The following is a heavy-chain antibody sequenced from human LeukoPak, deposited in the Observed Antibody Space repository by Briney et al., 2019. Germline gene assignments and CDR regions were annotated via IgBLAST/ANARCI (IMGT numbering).Heavy chain of an antibody. CDR3: AKDRGYGYYYYYMDV. D-gene: IGHD5-18*01. V-gene: IGHV3-43D*03. CDR2: ISWDGGST. J-gene: IGHJ6*03. CDR1: GFTFSSYA. Sequence: GGSLRLSCAASGFTFSSYAMSWVRQAPGKGLEWVSLISWDGGSTYYADSVKGRFTISRDNSKNSLHLQMNSLRAEDTALYYCAKDRGYGYYYYYMDVWGKGTTVTVSS.